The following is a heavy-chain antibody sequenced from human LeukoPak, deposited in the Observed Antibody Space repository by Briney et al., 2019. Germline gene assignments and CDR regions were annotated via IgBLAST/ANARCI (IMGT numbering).Heavy chain of an antibody. CDR3: ARDFRVAGTFNYWFDP. J-gene: IGHJ5*02. CDR2: IYYSGST. V-gene: IGHV4-61*08. Sequence: SETLSLTCTVSGGSISSGGYYWSWIRQPPGKGLEWIGYIYYSGSTNYNPSLKSRVTISVDTSKNQFSLKLSSVTAADTAVYYCARDFRVAGTFNYWFDPWGQGTLVTVSS. CDR1: GGSISSGGYY. D-gene: IGHD6-19*01.